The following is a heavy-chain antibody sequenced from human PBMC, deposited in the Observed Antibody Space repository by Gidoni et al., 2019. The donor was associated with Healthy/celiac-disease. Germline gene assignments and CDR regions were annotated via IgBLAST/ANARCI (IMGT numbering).Heavy chain of an antibody. CDR1: GCSISSYY. CDR3: ARGNYDILTGYYVPGPFFDY. CDR2: IYYSGST. V-gene: IGHV4-59*01. J-gene: IGHJ4*02. Sequence: QVQLQESGPGLVKPSETLSLTCTVSGCSISSYYWSWIRQPPGKGLEWIGYIYYSGSTNYNPSLKSRVTISVDTSKNQFSLKLSSVTAADTAVYYCARGNYDILTGYYVPGPFFDYWGQGTLVTVSS. D-gene: IGHD3-9*01.